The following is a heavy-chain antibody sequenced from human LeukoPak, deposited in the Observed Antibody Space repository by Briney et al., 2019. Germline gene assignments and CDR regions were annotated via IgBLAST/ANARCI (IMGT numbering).Heavy chain of an antibody. V-gene: IGHV3-11*01. CDR3: ARDQGSGYDSDWFDP. CDR2: ISSSGSTI. CDR1: GFTFSDYY. J-gene: IGHJ5*02. Sequence: KPGESLRLSCAASGFTFSDYYMSWIRQAPGKGLEWVSYISSSGSTIYYADSVKGRFTISRDNAKNSLYLQMNSLRAEDTAVYYCARDQGSGYDSDWFDPWGQGTLVTVSS. D-gene: IGHD5-12*01.